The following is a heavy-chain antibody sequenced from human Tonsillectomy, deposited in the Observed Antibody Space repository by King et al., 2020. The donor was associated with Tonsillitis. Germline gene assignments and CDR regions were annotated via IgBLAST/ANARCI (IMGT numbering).Heavy chain of an antibody. Sequence: VQLVESGAEVKKPGESLKISCKGSGYSFPIYWIGWVRQMPRKGLEWMGIIYPGDSDTRYSPSFQGQVTISVDKSISTAYLQWSSLKASDTAMYYCARDLYGSDDAFDIWGQGTMVTVSS. CDR1: GYSFPIYW. D-gene: IGHD3-10*01. V-gene: IGHV5-51*01. J-gene: IGHJ3*02. CDR2: IYPGDSDT. CDR3: ARDLYGSDDAFDI.